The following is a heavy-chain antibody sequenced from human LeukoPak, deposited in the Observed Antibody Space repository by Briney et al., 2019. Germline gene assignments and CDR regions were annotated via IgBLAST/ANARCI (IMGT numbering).Heavy chain of an antibody. CDR2: IIPIFGTA. Sequence: GASVKVSCKASGGTFSSYAISWVRQAPGQGLEWMGGIIPIFGTANYAQKFQGRVTITADESTSTAYMELSSLRSEDTAVYYCARVVPCSGGSCYVGIDYWGQGTLVTVSS. CDR3: ARVVPCSGGSCYVGIDY. D-gene: IGHD2-15*01. CDR1: GGTFSSYA. J-gene: IGHJ4*02. V-gene: IGHV1-69*13.